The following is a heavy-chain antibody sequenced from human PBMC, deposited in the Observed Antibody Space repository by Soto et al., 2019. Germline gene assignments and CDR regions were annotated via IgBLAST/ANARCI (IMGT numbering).Heavy chain of an antibody. V-gene: IGHV3-30-3*01. CDR1: GLTFSRYA. J-gene: IGHJ4*02. Sequence: QVQLVESGGGVVQPGRSLRLSCAASGLTFSRYAMHWVRQAPGKGLEWVAIISDGGSNKYYADSVRGRFTISRDNSNNTLYLQMNSLRAEDTAVYYCARDREGYSGFDYPAYWGQGTLVTVSS. D-gene: IGHD5-12*01. CDR3: ARDREGYSGFDYPAY. CDR2: ISDGGSNK.